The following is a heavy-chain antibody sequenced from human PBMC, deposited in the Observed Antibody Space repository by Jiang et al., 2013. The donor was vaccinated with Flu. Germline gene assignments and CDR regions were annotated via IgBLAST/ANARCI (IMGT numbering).Heavy chain of an antibody. CDR2: TYYRSKWYN. V-gene: IGHV6-1*01. CDR3: AREGVEMATIESLDAFDI. D-gene: IGHD5-24*01. J-gene: IGHJ3*02. Sequence: QTLSLTCAISGDSVSSNSAAWNWIRQSPSRGLEWLGRTYYRSKWYNDYAVSVKSRITINPDTSKNQFSLQLNSVTPEDTAVYYCAREGVEMATIESLDAFDIWGQGTMVTISS. CDR1: GDSVSSNSAA.